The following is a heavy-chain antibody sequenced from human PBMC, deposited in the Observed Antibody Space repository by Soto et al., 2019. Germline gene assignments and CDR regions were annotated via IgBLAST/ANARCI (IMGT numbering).Heavy chain of an antibody. D-gene: IGHD1-26*01. CDR3: AKEDPSGRYSLDY. J-gene: IGHJ4*02. V-gene: IGHV3-30*18. CDR2: ISYYGTNE. Sequence: QVQLVESGGGVVQPGRSLRLSCEASGFTFSGDGMHWVRQAPGTGLEWVAVISYYGTNEYYEDSVKGRFTISRDNSKNSLYLQMNSLRIEDTAVYFCAKEDPSGRYSLDYWGQGSQGTVSA. CDR1: GFTFSGDG.